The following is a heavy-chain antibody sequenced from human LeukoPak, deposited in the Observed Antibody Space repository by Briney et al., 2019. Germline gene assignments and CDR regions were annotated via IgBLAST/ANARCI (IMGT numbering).Heavy chain of an antibody. V-gene: IGHV3-23*01. CDR2: ISGSGGST. CDR1: GFTFSSYA. Sequence: GGSLRLSCAASGFTFSSYAMSWVRQAPGKGLEWVSAISGSGGSTYYADSVKGRFTISRDNSKNMLYLQMNSLRAEDTAVYYCATYRQVLLPFESWGRGTLVTVSS. D-gene: IGHD2-8*02. CDR3: ATYRQVLLPFES. J-gene: IGHJ4*02.